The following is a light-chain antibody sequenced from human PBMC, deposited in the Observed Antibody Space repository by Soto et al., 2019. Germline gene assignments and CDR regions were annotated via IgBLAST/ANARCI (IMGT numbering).Light chain of an antibody. Sequence: IVLTQSPATLSVSPGERATLSCRSTETISTNLAWFQRKPGQPPRLLIYGSSTRATGVPDRFSGSGSGTEFTLIISSLQSEEVALYYCQQYSNWPPAITFGQGTRLEIK. J-gene: IGKJ5*01. V-gene: IGKV3-15*01. CDR2: GSS. CDR3: QQYSNWPPAIT. CDR1: ETISTN.